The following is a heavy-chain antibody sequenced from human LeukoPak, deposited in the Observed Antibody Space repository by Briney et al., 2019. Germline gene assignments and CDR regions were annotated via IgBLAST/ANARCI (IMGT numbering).Heavy chain of an antibody. CDR3: ARGRGYGYGSFDY. D-gene: IGHD5-18*01. V-gene: IGHV3-66*01. CDR1: RFTVSGNC. Sequence: PGGSLRLSCAASRFTVSGNCMSWVRQAPGKGLEWVSLICNDGRTFYADSVKGRFTISRDSSKSTVYLQMNSLRVEDTAVYYCARGRGYGYGSFDYWGQGTLVTVSS. J-gene: IGHJ4*02. CDR2: ICNDGRT.